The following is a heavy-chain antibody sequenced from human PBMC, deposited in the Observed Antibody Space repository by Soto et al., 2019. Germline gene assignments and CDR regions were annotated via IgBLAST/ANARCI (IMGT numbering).Heavy chain of an antibody. J-gene: IGHJ6*03. CDR2: INAGNGNT. D-gene: IGHD3-3*01. CDR1: GYTFTSYA. V-gene: IGHV1-3*01. CDR3: ARGRQGVVIKYYYYMDV. Sequence: ASVKVSCKASGYTFTSYAMHWVRQAPGQRLEWMGWINAGNGNTKYSQKFQGRVTITRDTSASTAYMELSSLRSEDTAVYYCARGRQGVVIKYYYYMDVWGKGTTVTVSS.